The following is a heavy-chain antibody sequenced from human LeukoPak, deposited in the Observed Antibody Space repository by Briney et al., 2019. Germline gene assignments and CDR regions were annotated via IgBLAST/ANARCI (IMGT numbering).Heavy chain of an antibody. CDR1: GGSFSGYY. J-gene: IGHJ4*02. D-gene: IGHD6-19*01. V-gene: IGHV4-34*01. CDR3: ARGGGIAVPFDY. CDR2: INHSGST. Sequence: PSETLSLTCAVYGGSFSGYYWSWIRQPPGKGLEWIGEINHSGSTNYNPSLKSRVTISVDTSKNQFSLKLSSVTAADTAVYYCARGGGIAVPFDYWGQGTLVTVSS.